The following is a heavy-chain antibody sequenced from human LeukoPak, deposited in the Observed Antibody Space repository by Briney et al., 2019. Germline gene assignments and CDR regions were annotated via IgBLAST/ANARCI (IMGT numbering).Heavy chain of an antibody. CDR1: ALSINSGYY. J-gene: IGHJ4*02. Sequence: SETLSLTCAVSALSINSGYYWGGIRQPPGKGLEWIGTVYHSGSTYYNPSLKSRVTMSVDTSKNQFSLKVYSVNAADTAVYYCARLGSGYSYFDYWGQGTLVTVSS. V-gene: IGHV4-38-2*01. CDR3: ARLGSGYSYFDY. D-gene: IGHD3-22*01. CDR2: VYHSGST.